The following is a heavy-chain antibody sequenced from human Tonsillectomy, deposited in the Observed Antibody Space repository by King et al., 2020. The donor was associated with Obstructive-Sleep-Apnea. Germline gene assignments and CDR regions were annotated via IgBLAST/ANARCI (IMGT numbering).Heavy chain of an antibody. Sequence: VQLVESGGGVVQPGTSLRLSCGASGFTFSTYGMHWVREAPGKRLEWVAVISSDGSTTYYANSVMGRFTISRDNSKNTLYLQMNSLRADDTAVYYCAKDKVYSEGPGWGQGTLVTVSS. J-gene: IGHJ4*02. D-gene: IGHD1-26*01. CDR1: GFTFSTYG. V-gene: IGHV3-30*18. CDR3: AKDKVYSEGPG. CDR2: ISSDGSTT.